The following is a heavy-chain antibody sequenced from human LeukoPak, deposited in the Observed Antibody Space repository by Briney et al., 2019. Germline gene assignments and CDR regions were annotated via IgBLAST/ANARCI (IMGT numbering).Heavy chain of an antibody. D-gene: IGHD1-26*01. CDR3: AREFRWELRYFDY. Sequence: SETLSLTCTVSGGSISSSSYYWGWIRQPPGKGLEWIGSIYYSGSTYYNPSLKSRVTISVDTSKNQFSLKLSSVTAADTAVYCCAREFRWELRYFDYWGQGTLVTVSS. V-gene: IGHV4-39*02. CDR1: GGSISSSSYY. CDR2: IYYSGST. J-gene: IGHJ4*02.